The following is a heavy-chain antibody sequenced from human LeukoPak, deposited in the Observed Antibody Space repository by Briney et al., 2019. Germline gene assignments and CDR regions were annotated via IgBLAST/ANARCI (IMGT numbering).Heavy chain of an antibody. CDR1: GYTFTSYG. Sequence: VASVKVSCKASGYTFTSYGISWVRQAPGQGLEWMGWISAYNGNTNDAQKLQGRVTMTTDTSTSTAYMELRSLRSDDTSVCYCARGDDYGDYGYYFDYWGQGTLVTVSS. CDR3: ARGDDYGDYGYYFDY. D-gene: IGHD4-17*01. CDR2: ISAYNGNT. J-gene: IGHJ4*02. V-gene: IGHV1-18*01.